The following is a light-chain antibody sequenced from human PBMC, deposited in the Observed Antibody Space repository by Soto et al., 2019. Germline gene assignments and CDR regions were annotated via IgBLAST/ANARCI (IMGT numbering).Light chain of an antibody. CDR3: QHYGSSSWT. J-gene: IGKJ1*01. Sequence: EIELTQSPGTLSLSPGERATLSCRASQSVSSSYLAWYQQRPGQAPRLLIYGTSSRATGIPDRFSGSGSGTEFTLTISRLEPEDFAVYYCQHYGSSSWTFGQGTKV. CDR1: QSVSSSY. CDR2: GTS. V-gene: IGKV3-20*01.